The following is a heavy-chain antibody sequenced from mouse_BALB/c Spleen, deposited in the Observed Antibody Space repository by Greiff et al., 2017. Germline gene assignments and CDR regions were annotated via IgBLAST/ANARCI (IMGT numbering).Heavy chain of an antibody. V-gene: IGHV1S127*01. Sequence: QVQLQQSGAELVKPGASVKMSCKASGYTFTSYWMHWVKQRPGQGLEWIGVIDPSDSYTSYNQKFKGKATLTVDTSSSTAYMQLSSLTSEDSAVYYCTRGTTVVAYYFDYWGQGTTLTVSS. D-gene: IGHD1-1*01. CDR1: GYTFTSYW. CDR2: IDPSDSYT. J-gene: IGHJ2*01. CDR3: TRGTTVVAYYFDY.